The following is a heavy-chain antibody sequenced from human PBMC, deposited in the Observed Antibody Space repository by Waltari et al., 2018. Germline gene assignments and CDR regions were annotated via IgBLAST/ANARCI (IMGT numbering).Heavy chain of an antibody. D-gene: IGHD3-16*01. V-gene: IGHV1-8*03. Sequence: QVQLVQSGAEVKKPGASVKVSCKASGYTFTSYDINWVRQATGQGLEWMGWMNPTSGNTGYAQKFQCRVTITMNTSISTAYMELSSLRSEDTAVYYCARPSLGELHDAFDIWGQGTMVTVSS. J-gene: IGHJ3*02. CDR1: GYTFTSYD. CDR2: MNPTSGNT. CDR3: ARPSLGELHDAFDI.